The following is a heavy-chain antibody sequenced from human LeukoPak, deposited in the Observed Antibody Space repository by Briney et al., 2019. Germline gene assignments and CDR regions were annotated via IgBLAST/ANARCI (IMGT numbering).Heavy chain of an antibody. CDR2: IDPNSGGT. J-gene: IGHJ4*02. CDR1: GYIFTDYY. D-gene: IGHD4-17*01. Sequence: ASVKVSCKASGYIFTDYYMHWVRQAPGQGLEWMGWIDPNSGGTNSEQKFQGRVTMNRDTSISTEYMELRSLRSDDTAVYYCAREGYTTVTPDYWGQGTLVTVSS. V-gene: IGHV1-2*02. CDR3: AREGYTTVTPDY.